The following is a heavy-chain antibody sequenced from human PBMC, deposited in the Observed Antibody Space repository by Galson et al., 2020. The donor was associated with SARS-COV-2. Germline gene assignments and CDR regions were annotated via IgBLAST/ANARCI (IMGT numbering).Heavy chain of an antibody. V-gene: IGHV3-30*18. Sequence: GEPLKISSATSGFSFSDNGMHWVRQAPGKGLEWVAVVSYDGNYKSQAESVKGRFTISRDNSKKTVYLQMNSLRGEDTAIYYCAKDSSYYYYGMDVWGQGTTVTVSS. CDR2: VSYDGNYK. CDR3: AKDSSYYYYGMDV. J-gene: IGHJ6*02. CDR1: GFSFSDNG.